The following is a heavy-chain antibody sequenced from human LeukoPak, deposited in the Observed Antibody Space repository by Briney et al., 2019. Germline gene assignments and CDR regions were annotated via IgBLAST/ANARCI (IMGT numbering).Heavy chain of an antibody. D-gene: IGHD2-2*02. CDR3: ARGIVVVPAAIRVARYYYYYMDV. CDR2: MNPNSGNT. J-gene: IGHJ6*03. CDR1: GYTFTSYD. Sequence: ASVKVSCKASGYTFTSYDINWVRQATGQGLEWMGWMNPNSGNTGYAQKFQGRVTMTRNTSISTAYMELSSLRSEDTAVYYCARGIVVVPAAIRVARYYYYYMDVWGKGTTVTISS. V-gene: IGHV1-8*01.